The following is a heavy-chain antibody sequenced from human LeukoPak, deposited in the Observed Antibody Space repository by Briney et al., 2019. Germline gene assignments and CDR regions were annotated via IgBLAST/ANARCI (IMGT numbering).Heavy chain of an antibody. J-gene: IGHJ4*02. D-gene: IGHD3-16*01. CDR3: ARVGGSGAYYASDY. CDR1: GYTFIAYY. Sequence: GASVKVSCKASGYTFIAYYIHWVRQAPGQGLEWMGRINPNSGDTDYAQKFQGRIIMSRDTSISTLYMDLSRLRSDDTAVYYCARVGGSGAYYASDYWGQGSLVTVSS. CDR2: INPNSGDT. V-gene: IGHV1-2*06.